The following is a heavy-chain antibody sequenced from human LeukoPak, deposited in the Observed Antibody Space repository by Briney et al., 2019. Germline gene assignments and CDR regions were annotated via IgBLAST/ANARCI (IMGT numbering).Heavy chain of an antibody. Sequence: ASVKVSCKAPGYTFTSYYMHWVRQAPGQGLEWMGIINPSGGSTSYAQKFQGRVTMTRDTSTSTVYMELSSLRSEDTAVYYCARVRGYYDSSGYAYFDYWGQGTLVTVSS. V-gene: IGHV1-46*01. CDR2: INPSGGST. CDR1: GYTFTSYY. CDR3: ARVRGYYDSSGYAYFDY. J-gene: IGHJ4*02. D-gene: IGHD3-22*01.